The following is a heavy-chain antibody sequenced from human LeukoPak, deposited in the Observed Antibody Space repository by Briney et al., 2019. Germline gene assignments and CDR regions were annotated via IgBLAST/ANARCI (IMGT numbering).Heavy chain of an antibody. D-gene: IGHD1-26*01. CDR3: AREIMGTTGLDL. Sequence: GGSLRLSCTVSGFTVSSNSMSWVRHAPGKGREWVSFIYSGGSTQYSDSVKGRFTISRDNVKETLYLEMNSLRIEDTAIYYYAREIMGTTGLDLWGQGTMVTVSP. CDR2: IYSGGST. CDR1: GFTVSSNS. J-gene: IGHJ3*01. V-gene: IGHV3-53*05.